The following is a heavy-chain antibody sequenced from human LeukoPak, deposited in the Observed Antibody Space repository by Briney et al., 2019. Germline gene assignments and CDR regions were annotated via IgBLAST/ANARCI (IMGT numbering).Heavy chain of an antibody. D-gene: IGHD2-2*01. V-gene: IGHV3-23*01. CDR3: AKDGGQTSRNIVVVPARTRGWFDP. CDR2: ISGSGGST. CDR1: GFTFSSYA. J-gene: IGHJ5*02. Sequence: GGSLRLSCAASGFTFSSYAMSWVRQAPGKGLEWVSAISGSGGSTYYADSVKGRFTISRDNSKNTLYLQMNSLRAEDTAVYYCAKDGGQTSRNIVVVPARTRGWFDPWGQGTLVTVSS.